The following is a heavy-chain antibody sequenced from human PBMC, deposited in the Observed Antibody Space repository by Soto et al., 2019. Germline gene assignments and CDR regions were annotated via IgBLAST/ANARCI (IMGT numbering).Heavy chain of an antibody. D-gene: IGHD1-1*01. CDR3: AKGRTGTSLYAFDI. Sequence: EVQLLESGGGLVQPGGSLRLSCAASEFTFSSYAMSWVRQAPGKGLEWVSVISGSGGSTYYADSVKGRFTVSRDNSKNPLYLQMNSLRAEDTAVYYCAKGRTGTSLYAFDIWGQGTMVTVSS. CDR1: EFTFSSYA. J-gene: IGHJ3*02. V-gene: IGHV3-23*01. CDR2: ISGSGGST.